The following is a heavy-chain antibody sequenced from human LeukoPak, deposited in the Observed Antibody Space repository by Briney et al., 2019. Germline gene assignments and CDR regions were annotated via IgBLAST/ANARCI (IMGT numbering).Heavy chain of an antibody. CDR1: GFTFDDYG. J-gene: IGHJ4*02. Sequence: GGSLRLSCAASGFTFDDYGMSWVRQAPGKGLEWVSGFNWNGGSTGYADSVKGRFTISRDNAKNSLYLQMNSLRVEDTAIYYCARAAGTTRTFGYWGQGALVTVSS. CDR2: FNWNGGST. CDR3: ARAAGTTRTFGY. D-gene: IGHD1-7*01. V-gene: IGHV3-20*04.